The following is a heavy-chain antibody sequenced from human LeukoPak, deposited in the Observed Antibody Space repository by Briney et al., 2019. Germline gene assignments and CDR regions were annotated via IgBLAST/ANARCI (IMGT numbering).Heavy chain of an antibody. Sequence: GGSLRLPCAASGFTFSTYSMNWVRQAPGKGPEWVSSISSSSSYTYYADPVKGRFTISRDNAKNSLYLQMNSLRAEDTAVYYCTGYNWFDPWGQGTLVSVSS. CDR2: ISSSSSYT. CDR1: GFTFSTYS. V-gene: IGHV3-21*01. D-gene: IGHD6-13*01. CDR3: TGYNWFDP. J-gene: IGHJ5*02.